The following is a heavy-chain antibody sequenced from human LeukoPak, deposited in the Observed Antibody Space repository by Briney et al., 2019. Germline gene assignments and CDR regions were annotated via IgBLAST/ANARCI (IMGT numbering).Heavy chain of an antibody. CDR3: ARDKQLVQGGGVY. CDR1: GFTFSSYS. V-gene: IGHV3-21*01. D-gene: IGHD6-6*01. J-gene: IGHJ4*02. Sequence: GGSLRLSCAASGFTFSSYSMNWVRQAPGKGLEWVSSISSSSSYIYYADSVKGRFTISRDNAKNSLYLQMNSLIAEDTAVYYCARDKQLVQGGGVYWGQGTLVTVSS. CDR2: ISSSSSYI.